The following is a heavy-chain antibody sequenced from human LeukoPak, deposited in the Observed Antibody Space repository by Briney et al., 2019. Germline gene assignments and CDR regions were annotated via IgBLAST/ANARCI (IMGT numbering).Heavy chain of an antibody. CDR2: ISWDGGST. Sequence: GSLRLSCEASGFTFDDHAMYWVRQAPGKGLEWVCLISWDGGSTYYADSVKGRFTISRDNSKNSLYLQMNSLRVEGTALYYCSRGVIIDFYYYYMDVWGKGTTVTVSS. J-gene: IGHJ6*03. V-gene: IGHV3-43D*03. CDR3: SRGVIIDFYYYYMDV. D-gene: IGHD3-10*01. CDR1: GFTFDDHA.